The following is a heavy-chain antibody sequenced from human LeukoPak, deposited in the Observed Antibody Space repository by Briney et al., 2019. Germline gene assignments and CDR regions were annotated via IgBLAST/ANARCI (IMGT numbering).Heavy chain of an antibody. CDR2: IYYSGST. Sequence: PSETLSLTCTVSGGSISSSSYYWGWIRQPPGKGLEWIGSIYYSGSTYYNPSLKSRVTISVDTSKNQFSLKLSSVTAADTAVYYCARHVRMAARLGGYHFYIDVWGEGTTVTVSS. CDR3: ARHVRMAARLGGYHFYIDV. D-gene: IGHD6-6*01. CDR1: GGSISSSSYY. J-gene: IGHJ6*03. V-gene: IGHV4-39*01.